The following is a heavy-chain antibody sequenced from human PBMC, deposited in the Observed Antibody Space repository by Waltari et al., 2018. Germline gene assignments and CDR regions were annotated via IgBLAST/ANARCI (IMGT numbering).Heavy chain of an antibody. V-gene: IGHV4-39*07. CDR3: ARSIAAAGTVAFDI. D-gene: IGHD6-13*01. J-gene: IGHJ3*02. CDR1: GGSISSSSYY. Sequence: QLQLQESGPGLVKPSETLSLTCTVSGGSISSSSYYWGWIRQPPGKGLEWIGSIYYSGSTYYNPSLKSRVTISVDTSKNQFSLKLSSVTAADTAVYYCARSIAAAGTVAFDIWGQGTMVTVSS. CDR2: IYYSGST.